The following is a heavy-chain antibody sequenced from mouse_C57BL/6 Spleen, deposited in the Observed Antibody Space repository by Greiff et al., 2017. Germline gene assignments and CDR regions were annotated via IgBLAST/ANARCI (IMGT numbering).Heavy chain of an antibody. CDR3: ARRGDYYGSPPDY. V-gene: IGHV1-50*01. CDR1: GYTFTSYW. J-gene: IGHJ2*01. CDR2: IDPSDSYT. D-gene: IGHD1-1*01. Sequence: QVQLQQPGAELVKPGASVKLSCKASGYTFTSYWMQWVKQRPGQGLEWIGEIDPSDSYTNYNQKFKGKATLTVDTSSSTAYMQLSSLTSEDSAVYYCARRGDYYGSPPDYWGQGTTLTVSS.